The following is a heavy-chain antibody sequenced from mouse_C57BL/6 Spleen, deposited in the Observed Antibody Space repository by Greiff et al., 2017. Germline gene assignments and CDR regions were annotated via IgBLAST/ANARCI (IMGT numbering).Heavy chain of an antibody. D-gene: IGHD1-1*01. V-gene: IGHV1-82*01. Sequence: QVQLKESGPELVKPGASVKISCKASGYAFSSSWMNWVKQRPGKGLEWIGRIYPGDGDTNYNGKFKGKATLTADKSSSTAYMQHLSLTSEDSAVYFCARWGNTVVSTCYFDYWGQGTTLTVSS. CDR3: ARWGNTVVSTCYFDY. J-gene: IGHJ2*01. CDR1: GYAFSSSW. CDR2: IYPGDGDT.